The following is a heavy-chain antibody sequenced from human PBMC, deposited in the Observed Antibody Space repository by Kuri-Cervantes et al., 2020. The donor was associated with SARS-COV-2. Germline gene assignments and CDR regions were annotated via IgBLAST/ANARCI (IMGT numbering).Heavy chain of an antibody. V-gene: IGHV3-74*01. D-gene: IGHD2-15*01. CDR2: INSDGSTT. CDR3: ARISIWVVAATLFLAYYYYYGMDV. J-gene: IGHJ6*02. CDR1: GFTFSSYW. Sequence: GESLKISCAASGFTFSSYWMHWVRQAPGKGLVWVSRINSDGSTTSYADSVKGRFTISGDNAKNTLYLQMNSLRAEDTAVYYCARISIWVVAATLFLAYYYYYGMDVWGQGTTVTVSS.